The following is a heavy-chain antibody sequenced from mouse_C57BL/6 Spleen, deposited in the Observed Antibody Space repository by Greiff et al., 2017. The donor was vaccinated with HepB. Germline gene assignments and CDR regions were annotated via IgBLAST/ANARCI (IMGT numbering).Heavy chain of an antibody. V-gene: IGHV5-16*01. Sequence: DVQLVESEGGLVQPGSSMKLSCTASGFTFSDYYMAWVRQVPEKGLEWVANINYDGSSTYYLDSLKSRFIISRDNAKNILYLQMSSLKSEDTATYYCARDLYDGYYNWYFDVWGTGTTVTVSS. CDR3: ARDLYDGYYNWYFDV. CDR1: GFTFSDYY. J-gene: IGHJ1*03. CDR2: INYDGSST. D-gene: IGHD2-3*01.